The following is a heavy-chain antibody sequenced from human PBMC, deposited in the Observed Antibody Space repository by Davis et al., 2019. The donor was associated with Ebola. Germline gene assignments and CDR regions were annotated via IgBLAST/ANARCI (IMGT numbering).Heavy chain of an antibody. D-gene: IGHD2-21*02. CDR1: GFTLMNHG. CDR2: ISTGGGPT. Sequence: GESLKISCAASGFTLMNHGVSWVRQAPGKGLEWVSHISTGGGPTYVDSVRGRFTIPRDISNSTLYLQMNSLRVEDTAVYYCARGGFHCGGDCGHRFDPWGQGTPVTVSS. V-gene: IGHV3-23*01. CDR3: ARGGFHCGGDCGHRFDP. J-gene: IGHJ5*02.